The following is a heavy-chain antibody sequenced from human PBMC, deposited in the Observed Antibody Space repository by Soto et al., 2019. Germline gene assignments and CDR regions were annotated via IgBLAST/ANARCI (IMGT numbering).Heavy chain of an antibody. CDR3: ARHLLITGASYGMDG. J-gene: IGHJ6*04. D-gene: IGHD1-20*01. CDR1: GGTFSSYA. Sequence: SVPVSCKASGGTFSSYAISWVRQAPGQGLEWMGGIIPIFSTANYAQKFQGRVTITADKSTSTAYMELSSLRSEDTAVYYCARHLLITGASYGMDGWGKGTTGTVPS. CDR2: IIPIFSTA. V-gene: IGHV1-69*06.